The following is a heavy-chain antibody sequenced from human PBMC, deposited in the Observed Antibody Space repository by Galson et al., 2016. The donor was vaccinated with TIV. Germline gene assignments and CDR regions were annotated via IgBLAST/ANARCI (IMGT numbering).Heavy chain of an antibody. J-gene: IGHJ3*02. V-gene: IGHV3-49*02. Sequence: YGATTEYAASVKGRFTISRDDSRNIAYLQMNSLKTEDTAVYYCTRTAMGSTRSAFDIWGQGTVVTVSS. CDR3: TRTAMGSTRSAFDI. D-gene: IGHD1-1*01. CDR2: YGATT.